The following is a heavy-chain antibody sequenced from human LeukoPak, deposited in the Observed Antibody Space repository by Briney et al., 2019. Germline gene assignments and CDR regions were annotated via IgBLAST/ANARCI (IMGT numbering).Heavy chain of an antibody. D-gene: IGHD1-26*01. CDR2: IYSSGST. Sequence: PSETLSPTCAVSGASVSGSNYYWGWIRQPPGKGLEWIGNIYSSGSTYYNASLQSRVTISIDTSKNQFSLRLNSVTAADTAMYYCAKSGGYGLIDYWGQGTRVTVSS. CDR3: AKSGGYGLIDY. J-gene: IGHJ4*02. V-gene: IGHV4-39*01. CDR1: GASVSGSNYY.